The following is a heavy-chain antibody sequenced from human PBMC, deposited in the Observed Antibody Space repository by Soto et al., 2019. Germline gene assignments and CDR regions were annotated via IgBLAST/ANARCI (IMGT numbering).Heavy chain of an antibody. CDR3: ARELVRGVNHYYYGMDV. CDR1: GGTFSSYA. J-gene: IGHJ6*02. V-gene: IGHV1-69*06. CDR2: IIPIFGTA. Sequence: SVKVSCKASGGTFSSYAISCVRQAPGQGLEWMGGIIPIFGTANYAQKFQGRVTITADKSTSTAYMELSSLRSEDTAVYYCARELVRGVNHYYYGMDVWGQGTTVTVSS. D-gene: IGHD3-10*01.